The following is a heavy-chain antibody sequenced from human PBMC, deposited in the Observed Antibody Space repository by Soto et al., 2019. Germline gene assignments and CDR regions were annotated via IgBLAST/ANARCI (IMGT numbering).Heavy chain of an antibody. Sequence: SETLSLTCTVSGGSISSYYWSWIRQPPGKGLEWIGEINHSGSTNYNPSLKSRVTISVDTSKNQFSLKLSSVTAADTAVYYCARGRRTAVTIDYWGQGTLVTVSS. J-gene: IGHJ4*02. D-gene: IGHD4-17*01. CDR3: ARGRRTAVTIDY. V-gene: IGHV4-34*01. CDR2: INHSGST. CDR1: GGSISSYY.